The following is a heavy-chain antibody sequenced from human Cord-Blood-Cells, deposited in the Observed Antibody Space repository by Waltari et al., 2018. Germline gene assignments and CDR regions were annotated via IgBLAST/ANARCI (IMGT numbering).Heavy chain of an antibody. Sequence: EVQLVESGGGLVQPGRSLRLSCAASGFTFDDYAMRWVRHAPGKGLEWVSGISWNSGGIGYADSVKGRFTISRDNAKNSLYLQMNSLRAEDTALYYCATEIKYSSSSGFDYWGQGTLVTVSS. CDR2: ISWNSGGI. V-gene: IGHV3-9*01. CDR3: ATEIKYSSSSGFDY. J-gene: IGHJ4*02. D-gene: IGHD6-6*01. CDR1: GFTFDDYA.